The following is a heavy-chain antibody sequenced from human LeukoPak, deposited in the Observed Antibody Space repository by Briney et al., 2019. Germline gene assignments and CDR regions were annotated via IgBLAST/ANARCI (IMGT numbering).Heavy chain of an antibody. D-gene: IGHD1-1*01. CDR2: IGTASDT. Sequence: GGSLRLSCAAPGFTFSSFDMHWVRHPTGQGLEWVSTIGTASDTSYPGSVEGRFTLSRDNAKNSLYLQMNSLTAGDTAVYYCARGPPRGKYYYMDVWGKGTTVTVSS. V-gene: IGHV3-13*01. CDR3: ARGPPRGKYYYMDV. J-gene: IGHJ6*03. CDR1: GFTFSSFD.